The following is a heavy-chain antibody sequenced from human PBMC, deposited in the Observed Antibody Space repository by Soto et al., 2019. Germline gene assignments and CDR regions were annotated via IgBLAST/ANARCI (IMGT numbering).Heavy chain of an antibody. CDR2: INSDGSRT. CDR3: SREFYYESSGYYSFDP. CDR1: GFTFSSYW. D-gene: IGHD3-22*01. V-gene: IGHV3-74*01. J-gene: IGHJ5*02. Sequence: PGGSLRLSCAASGFTFSSYWMHWVRQAPGKGLVWVSRINSDGSRTTYADSVKGRFTVSRDDSKSVAYLQMNSLKTEDTAVYYCSREFYYESSGYYSFDPWGQGTLVTVSS.